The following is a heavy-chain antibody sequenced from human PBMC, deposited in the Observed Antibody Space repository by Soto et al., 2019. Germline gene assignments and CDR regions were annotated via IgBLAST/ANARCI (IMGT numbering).Heavy chain of an antibody. V-gene: IGHV3-11*01. D-gene: IGHD2-2*02. CDR1: GFFFSDYY. Sequence: PGGSLRLSCAASGFFFSDYYMRWIRQAPGKGLESLCVICGTGDTTSYADSVKGRFTISRDNAKNTLYLHMSTLSAGDTAVYYCENEGGKIYTNAMDVWGQGTMVTVSS. J-gene: IGHJ6*02. CDR2: ICGTGDTT. CDR3: ENEGGKIYTNAMDV.